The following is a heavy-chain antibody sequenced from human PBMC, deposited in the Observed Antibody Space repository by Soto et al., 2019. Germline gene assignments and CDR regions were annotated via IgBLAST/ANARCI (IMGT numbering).Heavy chain of an antibody. CDR2: IDPSDSYT. CDR1: GYSFTSYW. V-gene: IGHV5-10-1*01. J-gene: IGHJ6*02. Sequence: RGESLKISCKGSGYSFTSYWISWVRQMPGKGLEWMGRIDPSDSYTNYGPSFQGHVTISADKSISTAYLQWSSLKASDTAMYYCARRTHSSSWYGRNYYYYYGMDVWGQGTTVTVSS. D-gene: IGHD6-13*01. CDR3: ARRTHSSSWYGRNYYYYYGMDV.